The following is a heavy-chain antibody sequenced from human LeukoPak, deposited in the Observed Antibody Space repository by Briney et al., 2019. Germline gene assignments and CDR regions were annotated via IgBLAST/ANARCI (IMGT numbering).Heavy chain of an antibody. V-gene: IGHV3-23*01. CDR1: GFTFNNYA. Sequence: GGSLRLSCVTSGFTFNNYAMSWVRQAPGKGLEWVSAISGSGGSTYYADSVKGRFTISRDNSKNTLYLQMNSLRAEDTAVYYCAKDAVAGIAPNLDYWGQGTLVTVSS. CDR2: ISGSGGST. D-gene: IGHD6-19*01. CDR3: AKDAVAGIAPNLDY. J-gene: IGHJ4*02.